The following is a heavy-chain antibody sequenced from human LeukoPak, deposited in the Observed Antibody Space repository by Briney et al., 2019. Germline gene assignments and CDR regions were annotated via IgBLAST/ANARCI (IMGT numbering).Heavy chain of an antibody. Sequence: SETLSLTCTVSGGSISSVSYYWGWIRQPPGKGLECIGSIFYTGRSYYNPSLKRRVTISVDTSKNQLSLKLSSVSAADTAVYYCARGRGDYYGSGSHLRFDYWGQGTLVTVSS. D-gene: IGHD3-10*01. V-gene: IGHV4-39*07. CDR1: GGSISSVSYY. CDR3: ARGRGDYYGSGSHLRFDY. J-gene: IGHJ4*02. CDR2: IFYTGRS.